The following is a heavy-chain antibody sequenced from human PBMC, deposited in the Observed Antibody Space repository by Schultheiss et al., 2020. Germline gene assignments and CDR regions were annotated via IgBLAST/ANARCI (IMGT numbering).Heavy chain of an antibody. CDR1: GGSVSSGSYW. V-gene: IGHV4-61*01. Sequence: SETLSLTCTVSGGSVSSGSYWWSWIRQPPGKGLEWIGYIYYSGNTNYNPSLKSRVTISVDKSKNQFSLKLSSVTAADTAVYYCARDSGSYKHDAFDIWGQGTTVTVSS. CDR3: ARDSGSYKHDAFDI. CDR2: IYYSGNT. J-gene: IGHJ3*02. D-gene: IGHD1-26*01.